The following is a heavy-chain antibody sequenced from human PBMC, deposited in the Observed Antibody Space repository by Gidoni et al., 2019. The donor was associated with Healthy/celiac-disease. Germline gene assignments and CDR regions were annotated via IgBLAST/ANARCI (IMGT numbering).Heavy chain of an antibody. CDR2: INHSGST. D-gene: IGHD3-9*01. CDR3: AREVGHYDILTGYSLFYYGMDV. Sequence: QVQLQQWGAGLLKPSETLSLTCAVYGGSFSGHYWSWIRQPPGKGLEWIGEINHSGSTNYNPSRKSRVTISVDTSKNQFSLKLSSVTAADTAVYYCAREVGHYDILTGYSLFYYGMDVWGQGTTVTVSS. J-gene: IGHJ6*02. CDR1: GGSFSGHY. V-gene: IGHV4-34*01.